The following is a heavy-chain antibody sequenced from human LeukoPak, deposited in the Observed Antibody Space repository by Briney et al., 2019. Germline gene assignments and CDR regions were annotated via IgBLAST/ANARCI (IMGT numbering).Heavy chain of an antibody. D-gene: IGHD2-15*01. Sequence: PSETLSLTCTVSGGSISSSSYYWGWIRQPPGKGLEWIGSIYYSGSTYYNPSLKSRVTISVDTSKNQFSLKLSSVTAADTAVYYCTKNVAATGLDFWGQGTLVTVSS. CDR1: GGSISSSSYY. V-gene: IGHV4-39*07. J-gene: IGHJ4*02. CDR2: IYYSGST. CDR3: TKNVAATGLDF.